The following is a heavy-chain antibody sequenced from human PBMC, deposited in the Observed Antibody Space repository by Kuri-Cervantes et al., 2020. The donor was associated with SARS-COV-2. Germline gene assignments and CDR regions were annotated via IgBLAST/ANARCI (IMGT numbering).Heavy chain of an antibody. V-gene: IGHV4-34*01. Sequence: SETLSLTCAVYGGSFSGYYWSWIRQPPGKGLEWIGEINHSGSTNYNPSLKSRVTISVDTSKNQFSLKLSSVTAADTAVYYCASAQGPYYYDSSGYYRFDYWGQGTLVTVSS. CDR3: ASAQGPYYYDSSGYYRFDY. CDR1: GGSFSGYY. D-gene: IGHD3-22*01. J-gene: IGHJ4*02. CDR2: INHSGST.